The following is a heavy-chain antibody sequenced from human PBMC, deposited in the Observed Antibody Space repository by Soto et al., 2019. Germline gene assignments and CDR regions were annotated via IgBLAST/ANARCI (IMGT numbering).Heavy chain of an antibody. V-gene: IGHV1-46*01. D-gene: IGHD3-10*01. CDR1: GYTFTSYY. CDR3: ARGLWFVDLLAAVFNI. J-gene: IGHJ3*02. Sequence: ASVNVSCKASGYTFTSYYMHWVRQAPGQGLEWMGIINPSGGSTSYAQKFQGRVTMTRDTSTSTVYMELSSLRSEDTALYYCARGLWFVDLLAAVFNIGAQGTRVPVSS. CDR2: INPSGGST.